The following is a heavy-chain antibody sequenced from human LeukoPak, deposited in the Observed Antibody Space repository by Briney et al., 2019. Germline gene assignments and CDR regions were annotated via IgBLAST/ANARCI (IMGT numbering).Heavy chain of an antibody. CDR2: IIPIFGTA. V-gene: IGHV1-69*06. D-gene: IGHD6-19*01. CDR1: GGTFSSYA. Sequence: SVKVSCKASGGTFSSYAISWVRQAPGQGLEWMGGIIPIFGTANYAQKFQDRVTITADKSTSTAYMELSSLRSEDTAVYYCAGSSGWYPTYYFDYWGQGTLVTVSS. J-gene: IGHJ4*02. CDR3: AGSSGWYPTYYFDY.